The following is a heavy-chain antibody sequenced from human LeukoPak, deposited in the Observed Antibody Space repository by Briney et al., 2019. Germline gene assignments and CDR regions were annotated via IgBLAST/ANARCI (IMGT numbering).Heavy chain of an antibody. D-gene: IGHD2-21*02. CDR1: GFTFSSYW. CDR2: IKKDGREK. J-gene: IGHJ4*02. Sequence: QPGGSLRLSCAASGFTFSSYWMRWVRQAPGKGLEWVANIKKDGREKYYVDSVKGRFTISRDNAKKSLYLQMISMRAEDTAVYYCARNRDSNWGQGTLVTVSS. V-gene: IGHV3-7*04. CDR3: ARNRDSN.